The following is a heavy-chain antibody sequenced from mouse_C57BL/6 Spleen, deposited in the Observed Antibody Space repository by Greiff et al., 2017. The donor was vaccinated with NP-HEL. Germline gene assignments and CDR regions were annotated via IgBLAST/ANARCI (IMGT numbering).Heavy chain of an antibody. CDR3: ARGLTTPHWYFDV. D-gene: IGHD1-1*01. CDR1: GYTFTSYW. J-gene: IGHJ1*03. CDR2: IHPNSGST. V-gene: IGHV1-64*01. Sequence: VQLQQPGAELVKPGASVKLSCKASGYTFTSYWMHWVKQRPGQGLEWIGMIHPNSGSTNYNEKFKSKATLTVDKSSSTAYMQLSSLTSEDSAVYCCARGLTTPHWYFDVSGTGTTVTVSS.